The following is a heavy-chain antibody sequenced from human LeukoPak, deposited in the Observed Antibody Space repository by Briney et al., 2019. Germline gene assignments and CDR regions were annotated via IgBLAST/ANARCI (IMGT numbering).Heavy chain of an antibody. CDR1: GFTFSSYA. CDR3: ARDQDAIQLVAFDI. V-gene: IGHV3-30-3*01. J-gene: IGHJ3*02. Sequence: GGSLRLSCAASGFTFSSYAMHWVRQAPGKGLEWVADISYDGSNKYYADSVKGRFTISRDNSKNTLYLQMNSLRAEDTAVYYCARDQDAIQLVAFDIWGQGAMVTVSS. D-gene: IGHD1-1*01. CDR2: ISYDGSNK.